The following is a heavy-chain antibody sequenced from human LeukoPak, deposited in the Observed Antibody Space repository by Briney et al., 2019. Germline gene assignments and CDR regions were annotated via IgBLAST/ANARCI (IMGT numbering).Heavy chain of an antibody. Sequence: GASVKVSCKASGYTFTSYGISWVRRAPGQGLEWMGWISAYNGNTNYAQKLQGRVTMTTDTSTTTAYMELRSLRSGDTAVYYCARANYHGSGSYCDYWGQGTLVTVSS. CDR1: GYTFTSYG. D-gene: IGHD3-10*01. CDR3: ARANYHGSGSYCDY. J-gene: IGHJ4*02. V-gene: IGHV1-18*01. CDR2: ISAYNGNT.